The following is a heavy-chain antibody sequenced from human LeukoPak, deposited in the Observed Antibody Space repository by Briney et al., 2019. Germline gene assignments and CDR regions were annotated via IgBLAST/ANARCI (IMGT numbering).Heavy chain of an antibody. CDR3: ARAGSSGWYLEDWFDP. V-gene: IGHV3-73*01. J-gene: IGHJ5*02. CDR1: GFTFSGSA. D-gene: IGHD6-19*01. Sequence: GGSLRLSCAASGFTFSGSALHWVRQASGKGLEWVGRIRSTANGYATAYAASVKGRFTISRDDSKNTAYLQMNSLRAEDTVVYYCARAGSSGWYLEDWFDPWGQGTLVTVSS. CDR2: IRSTANGYAT.